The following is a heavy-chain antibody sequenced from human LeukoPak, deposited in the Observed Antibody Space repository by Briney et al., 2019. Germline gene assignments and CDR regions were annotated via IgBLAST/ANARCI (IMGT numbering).Heavy chain of an antibody. CDR1: GFTVSSNY. V-gene: IGHV3-66*01. D-gene: IGHD3-9*01. CDR3: AQFNFDWFFFDP. J-gene: IGHJ5*02. CDR2: IYSSGRT. Sequence: GRSLRLSCAASGFTVSSNYMSWVRQAPGEGLEWVSGIYSSGRTYYADPVKGRYTISQDNSQNTRYLRINALNPEDTARYYSAQFNFDWFFFDPWGQGTLVTVSS.